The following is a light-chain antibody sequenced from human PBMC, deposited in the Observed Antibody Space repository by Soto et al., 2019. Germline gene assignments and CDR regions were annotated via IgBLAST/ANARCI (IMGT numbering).Light chain of an antibody. J-gene: IGKJ2*01. V-gene: IGKV3-15*01. Sequence: EIVMTQSLATLSVSPGERATLSCRASQSVSSNLAWYQQKPGQAPRLLIYGASNRATGIPASFSGSGSGTAFPLPAISLRSEYVAVYYCQQYNNRSLYTFGQGTKLEIK. CDR3: QQYNNRSLYT. CDR1: QSVSSN. CDR2: GAS.